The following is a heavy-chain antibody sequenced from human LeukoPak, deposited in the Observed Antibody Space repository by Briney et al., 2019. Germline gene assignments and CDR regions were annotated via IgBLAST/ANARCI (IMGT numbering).Heavy chain of an antibody. D-gene: IGHD3-9*01. CDR3: ARDWESLTGYFSVNWFDP. Sequence: SETLSLTCTVSGGSISSYYWSWIRQPAGKGLEWIGRIYTSGSTNYNPSLKSRVTMSVDTSKNQFPLKLSSVTAADTAVYYCARDWESLTGYFSVNWFDPWGQGTLVTVSS. J-gene: IGHJ5*02. CDR2: IYTSGST. V-gene: IGHV4-4*07. CDR1: GGSISSYY.